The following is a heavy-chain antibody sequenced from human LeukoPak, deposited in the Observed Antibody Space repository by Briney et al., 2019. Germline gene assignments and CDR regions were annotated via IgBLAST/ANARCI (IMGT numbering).Heavy chain of an antibody. CDR3: ARDNLHGPPAKEYFQH. CDR2: ISTYNGNT. V-gene: IGHV1-18*01. CDR1: GYAFINYA. D-gene: IGHD2-2*01. Sequence: ASVKVSCKASGYAFINYAISWVRQAPGQGLEWMGWISTYNGNTDYAQKFQGRVTITADESTSTAYMELSSLRSEDTAVYYCARDNLHGPPAKEYFQHWGQGTLVTVSS. J-gene: IGHJ1*01.